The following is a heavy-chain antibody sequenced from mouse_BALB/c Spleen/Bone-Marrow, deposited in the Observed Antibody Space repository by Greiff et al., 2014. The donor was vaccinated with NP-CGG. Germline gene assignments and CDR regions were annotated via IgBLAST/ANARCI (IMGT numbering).Heavy chain of an antibody. CDR3: AREGDGAY. CDR1: GFTFSDYY. D-gene: IGHD3-3*01. CDR2: ISDGGSYT. V-gene: IGHV5-4*02. J-gene: IGHJ3*01. Sequence: EVKLVESGGGLVKPGGSLKLSCAASGFTFSDYYMYWVRQTPEKRLEWVATISDGGSYTYYPDSVKGRFTISRDNAKNNLYLQMSGLKSEDTAMYYCAREGDGAYWGQGTLVTVSA.